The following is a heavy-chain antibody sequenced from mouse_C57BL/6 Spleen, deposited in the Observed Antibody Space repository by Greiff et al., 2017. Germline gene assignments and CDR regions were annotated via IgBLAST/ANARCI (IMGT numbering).Heavy chain of an antibody. CDR2: IYPGNSDT. J-gene: IGHJ4*01. CDR1: GYTFTSYW. D-gene: IGHD1-1*01. CDR3: TRLALYGSSTYYAMDY. V-gene: IGHV1-5*01. Sequence: VQLQQSGTVLARPGASVKMSCKTSGYTFTSYWMHWVKQRPGQGLEWIGAIYPGNSDTSYNQKFKGKAKLTAVTSASTAYMELSSLTNEDSAVYYCTRLALYGSSTYYAMDYWGQGTSVTVSS.